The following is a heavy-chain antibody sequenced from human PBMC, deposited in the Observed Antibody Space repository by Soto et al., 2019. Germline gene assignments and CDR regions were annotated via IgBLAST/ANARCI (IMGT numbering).Heavy chain of an antibody. D-gene: IGHD3-22*01. CDR1: GGSISSVAYY. J-gene: IGHJ5*01. CDR3: ARSRGEDSSGYYYWFDP. V-gene: IGHV4-31*03. CDR2: IYYSGST. Sequence: SETLSLTCTVSGGSISSVAYYWSWIRQHPGKGLEWIGYIYYSGSTYYNPSLKSRVTISVDTSKNQFSLKLSSVTAADTAVYYCARSRGEDSSGYYYWFDPWGQGILVTVSS.